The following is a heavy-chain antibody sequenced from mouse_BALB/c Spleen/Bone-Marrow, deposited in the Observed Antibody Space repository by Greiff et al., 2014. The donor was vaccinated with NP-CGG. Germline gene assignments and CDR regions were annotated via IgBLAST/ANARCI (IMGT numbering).Heavy chain of an antibody. CDR1: GYTFTNYV. J-gene: IGHJ1*01. Sequence: VQLKESGPELVKPGASVKMSCKASGYTFTNYVIHWVKQKPGQGLEWIGYINPYNDGTKYNDKFKGKATLTSDKSSSTAYMEFSSLTSEDSAVYYCARGGYYGTSFYWYFDVWGAGTTVTVSS. D-gene: IGHD1-1*01. V-gene: IGHV1-14*01. CDR3: ARGGYYGTSFYWYFDV. CDR2: INPYNDGT.